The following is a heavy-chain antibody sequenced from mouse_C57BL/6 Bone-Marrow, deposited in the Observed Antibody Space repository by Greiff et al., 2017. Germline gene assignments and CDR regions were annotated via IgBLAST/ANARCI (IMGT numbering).Heavy chain of an antibody. D-gene: IGHD2-14*01. CDR1: GYTFTSYW. CDR2: IHPSDGDT. CDR3: AIEVRDFGG. J-gene: IGHJ1*03. Sequence: QVQLQQSGPELVKPGASVKVSCKASGYTFTSYWMHWVKQRPGQGLEWIGRIHPSDGDTNYNQKFKGKATLTVDKSSSTAYMQLSSLTSEDSAVYYCAIEVRDFGGWGTGTTVTVAS. V-gene: IGHV1-74*01.